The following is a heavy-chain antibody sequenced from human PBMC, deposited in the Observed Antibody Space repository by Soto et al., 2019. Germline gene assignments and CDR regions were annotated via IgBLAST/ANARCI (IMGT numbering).Heavy chain of an antibody. J-gene: IGHJ4*02. CDR3: ARNSSSSYFDY. Sequence: SETLSLTCAVSGSSITITYYWGWVRQPPGKGLEWIGSIHHSGSVFESGSTHYNPSFKSRVAISADTSKNQFSLKLTSVTAADTAVYFCARNSSSSYFDYWGQGTLVTVSS. D-gene: IGHD6-13*01. V-gene: IGHV4-38-2*01. CDR1: GSSITITYY. CDR2: IHHSGSVFESGST.